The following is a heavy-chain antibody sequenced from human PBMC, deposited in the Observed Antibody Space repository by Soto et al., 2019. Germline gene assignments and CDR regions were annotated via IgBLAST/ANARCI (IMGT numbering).Heavy chain of an antibody. J-gene: IGHJ2*01. D-gene: IGHD2-15*01. V-gene: IGHV3-23*01. Sequence: EVQLLESGGGLVQPGGSLRLSCAASGFTLSSYAMSWVRQAPGKGLEWDSVISNSGANTYYADSVKGRFTISRDSSKNTLYLQMNSLRAEDTAVYYCAKDSDYRDRIFWYFDLWGRGTLVTVSS. CDR1: GFTLSSYA. CDR3: AKDSDYRDRIFWYFDL. CDR2: ISNSGANT.